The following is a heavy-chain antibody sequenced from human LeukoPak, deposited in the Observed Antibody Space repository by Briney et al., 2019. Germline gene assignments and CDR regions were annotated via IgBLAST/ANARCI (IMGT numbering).Heavy chain of an antibody. CDR1: GFTFSSYA. V-gene: IGHV3-23*01. Sequence: GGSLRLSCAASGFTFSSYAMSWVRQAPGKGLEWVSAISGSGGSTYYADSVKGRFTISRDNSKNTLYLQMNSLRPEDTAMYYCASEYSSGWYPHYWGQGTLVTVSS. CDR2: ISGSGGST. CDR3: ASEYSSGWYPHY. J-gene: IGHJ4*02. D-gene: IGHD6-19*01.